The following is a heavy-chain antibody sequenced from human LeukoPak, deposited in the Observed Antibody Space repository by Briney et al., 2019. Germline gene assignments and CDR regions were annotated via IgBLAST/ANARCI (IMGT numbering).Heavy chain of an antibody. CDR2: INPNSGGT. Sequence: ASVKVSCKASGYTFTDYHMHWVRQAPGQGLEWMGWINPNSGGTKYAQKFQGRVTMTRDTSISTAYMELSRLRSDDTAVYYCARRYCSSASCYTAPDYWGQGTLVTVSS. CDR1: GYTFTDYH. V-gene: IGHV1-2*02. J-gene: IGHJ4*02. CDR3: ARRYCSSASCYTAPDY. D-gene: IGHD2-2*02.